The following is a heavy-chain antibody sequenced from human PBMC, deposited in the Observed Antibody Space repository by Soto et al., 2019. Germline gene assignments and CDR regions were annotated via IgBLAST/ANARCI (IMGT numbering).Heavy chain of an antibody. J-gene: IGHJ4*02. CDR1: ELTFTSYA. Sequence: GCVRGYWAASELTFTSYAMSWVRQATGKGVEWVSGFSGSHCSTYYAYSVKRQFTISTHNSNYTLYLQMNSLRAEDPALSYCASGLLVGSTTHFFDYWGQGTLVTVSS. CDR2: FSGSHCST. CDR3: ASGLLVGSTTHFFDY. V-gene: IGHV3-23*01. D-gene: IGHD2-15*01.